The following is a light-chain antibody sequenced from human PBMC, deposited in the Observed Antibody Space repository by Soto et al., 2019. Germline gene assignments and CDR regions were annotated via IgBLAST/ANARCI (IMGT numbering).Light chain of an antibody. CDR1: SSDVGSYHL. V-gene: IGLV2-23*01. CDR3: CSFGGSNAYYV. CDR2: EGT. Sequence: QSALTQPVSVSGSPGQSITISCTGTSSDVGSYHLVSWYQHHPGQVPKLMIYEGTKRPSGVSIRFSGSKSGNTASLTISGLQAEDEADYYCCSFGGSNAYYVFGTGTKLTVL. J-gene: IGLJ1*01.